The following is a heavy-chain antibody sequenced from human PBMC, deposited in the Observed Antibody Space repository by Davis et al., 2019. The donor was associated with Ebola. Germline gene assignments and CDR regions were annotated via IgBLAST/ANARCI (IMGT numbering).Heavy chain of an antibody. V-gene: IGHV3-30-3*01. D-gene: IGHD4/OR15-4a*01. Sequence: GESLKISCAASGFTFSSYAMHWVRQAPGKGLEWVAVISYDGSNKYYADSVKGRFTISRDNSKNTLYLQMNSLRAGDTAVYYCARELTDYMDVWGKGTTVTVSS. CDR2: ISYDGSNK. J-gene: IGHJ6*03. CDR1: GFTFSSYA. CDR3: ARELTDYMDV.